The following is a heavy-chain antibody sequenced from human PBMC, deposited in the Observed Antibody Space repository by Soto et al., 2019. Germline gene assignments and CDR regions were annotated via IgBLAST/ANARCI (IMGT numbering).Heavy chain of an antibody. V-gene: IGHV3-21*01. CDR1: GFTFSSYS. CDR2: ISSSSSYI. D-gene: IGHD6-19*01. J-gene: IGHJ5*02. CDR3: AREVVRQWLA. Sequence: GESLKISCAASGFTFSSYSMNWVRQAPGKGLEWVSSISSSSSYIYYADSVKGRFTISRDNAKNSLYLQMNSLRAEDTAVYYCAREVVRQWLAWGQGTLVTVSS.